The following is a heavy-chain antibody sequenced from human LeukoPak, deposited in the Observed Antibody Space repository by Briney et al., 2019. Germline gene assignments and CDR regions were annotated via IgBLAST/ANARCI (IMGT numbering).Heavy chain of an antibody. D-gene: IGHD4-17*01. CDR2: ISYDGSNK. CDR3: AKDPEDYGDYGSVDY. J-gene: IGHJ4*02. CDR1: GFTFSSYA. V-gene: IGHV3-30*18. Sequence: GGSLRLSCEASGFTFSSYAMHWARQAPGKGLEWVAVISYDGSNKSYADSVKGRFTISRDNSKNTLYLQMNSLRAEDTAVYYCAKDPEDYGDYGSVDYWGQGTLVTVSS.